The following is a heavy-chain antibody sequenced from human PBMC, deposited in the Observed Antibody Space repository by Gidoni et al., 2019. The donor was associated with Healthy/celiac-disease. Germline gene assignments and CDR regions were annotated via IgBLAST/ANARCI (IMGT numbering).Heavy chain of an antibody. J-gene: IGHJ6*02. CDR2: ISGSGGST. CDR1: GFTFSSYA. Sequence: EVQLLESGGGLVQPGGSLRLSCAASGFTFSSYAMSWVRQAPGKGLEWVSAISGSGGSTYYADSVKGRFTISRDNSKNTLYLQMNSLRAEDTAVYYCAKGGPPEEAGTGGSYYYYYGMDVWGQGTTVTVSS. CDR3: AKGGPPEEAGTGGSYYYYYGMDV. V-gene: IGHV3-23*01. D-gene: IGHD6-19*01.